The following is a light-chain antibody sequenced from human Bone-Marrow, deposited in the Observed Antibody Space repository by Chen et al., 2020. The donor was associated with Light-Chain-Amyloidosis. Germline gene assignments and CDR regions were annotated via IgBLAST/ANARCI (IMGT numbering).Light chain of an antibody. CDR2: GNT. Sequence: QSVVTQPPSVYGAPGQRVTITCTGSSHNIGAGFSEQWYQQLSGTVPKSLIYGNTNRPSGVLYRFSASKSGTSASLAIPGLQAEDEADYDCQSYHNSLSGPVVFGGWPKLTVL. V-gene: IGLV1-40*01. CDR3: QSYHNSLSGPVV. J-gene: IGLJ2*01. CDR1: SHNIGAGFS.